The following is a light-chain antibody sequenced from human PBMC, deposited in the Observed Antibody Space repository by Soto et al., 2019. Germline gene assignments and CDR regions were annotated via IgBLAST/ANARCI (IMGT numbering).Light chain of an antibody. J-gene: IGKJ4*01. CDR2: YAS. Sequence: EIVLTQSPATLSLSPGERATLSCRASQSVSSYLAWYHQKPGQPPRLLIYYASNRATGIPARFSGSGSGTDFTLTISRLEPEDFVVYYCQQHSNWPLTFGGGTKVEIK. CDR3: QQHSNWPLT. V-gene: IGKV3-11*01. CDR1: QSVSSY.